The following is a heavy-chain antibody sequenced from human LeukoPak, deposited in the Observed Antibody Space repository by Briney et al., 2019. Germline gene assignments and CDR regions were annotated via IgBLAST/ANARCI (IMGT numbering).Heavy chain of an antibody. V-gene: IGHV4-61*01. Sequence: SETLSLTCTVSGGSVSSSNYYWSWIRQPPGKGLEWIGYIYYSGSTNYNPSLKSRITISADTSKNQFSLKLSSVTAADTAVYYCARDSDGSGSYGHWGQGTLVTVSS. CDR1: GGSVSSSNYY. CDR2: IYYSGST. D-gene: IGHD3-10*01. J-gene: IGHJ4*02. CDR3: ARDSDGSGSYGH.